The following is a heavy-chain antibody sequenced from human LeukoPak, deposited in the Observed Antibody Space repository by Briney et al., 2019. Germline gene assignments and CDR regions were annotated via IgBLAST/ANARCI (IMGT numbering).Heavy chain of an antibody. Sequence: GGSLRLSCAATGFTVSSNYMSWVRQAPGQGLEWVSVIYSGGSTYYADSVKGRFTISRDNSKNTLYLQMNNLRAEDTAVYYCARDSRWIQFDYWGQGTLVTVSS. CDR1: GFTVSSNY. CDR3: ARDSRWIQFDY. V-gene: IGHV3-66*01. J-gene: IGHJ4*02. D-gene: IGHD5-18*01. CDR2: IYSGGST.